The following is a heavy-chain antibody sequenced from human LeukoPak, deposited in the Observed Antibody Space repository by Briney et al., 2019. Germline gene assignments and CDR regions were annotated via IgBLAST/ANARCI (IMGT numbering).Heavy chain of an antibody. Sequence: GGSLRLSCAGSGFTFSTYAINWVRQAPGKGRDWVSGISGGGDTTYYADSVRGRFTISRDNSKSTLYLQMNSLRAEDTAVYFCAKMDYDDYWGQGTLVTVSS. V-gene: IGHV3-23*01. CDR3: AKMDYDDY. CDR1: GFTFSTYA. J-gene: IGHJ4*02. CDR2: ISGGGDTT.